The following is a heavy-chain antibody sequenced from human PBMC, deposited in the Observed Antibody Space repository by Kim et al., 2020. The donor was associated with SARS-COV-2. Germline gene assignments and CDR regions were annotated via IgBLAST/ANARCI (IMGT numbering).Heavy chain of an antibody. V-gene: IGHV3-48*02. CDR1: GFTFSSYS. CDR3: ARDRDYYGSGSYDHAGY. Sequence: GGSLRLSCAASGFTFSSYSMNWVRQAPGKGLEWVSYISSSSSTIYYADSVKGRFTISRDNAKNSLYLQMNSLRDEDTAVYYCARDRDYYGSGSYDHAGYWGQGTLVTVSS. J-gene: IGHJ4*02. CDR2: ISSSSSTI. D-gene: IGHD3-10*01.